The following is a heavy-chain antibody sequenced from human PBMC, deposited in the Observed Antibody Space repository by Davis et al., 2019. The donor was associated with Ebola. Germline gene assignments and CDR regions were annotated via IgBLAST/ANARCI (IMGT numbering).Heavy chain of an antibody. D-gene: IGHD2-8*01. CDR3: ASTAQWPYDAFDI. Sequence: SVKVSCKASGYTFTGYYMHWVRQAPGQGLEWMGGIIPIFGTANYAQKFQGRVTITADESTSTAYMELSSLRSEDTAVYYCASTAQWPYDAFDIWGQGTMVTVSS. V-gene: IGHV1-69*13. CDR2: IIPIFGTA. J-gene: IGHJ3*02. CDR1: GYTFTGYY.